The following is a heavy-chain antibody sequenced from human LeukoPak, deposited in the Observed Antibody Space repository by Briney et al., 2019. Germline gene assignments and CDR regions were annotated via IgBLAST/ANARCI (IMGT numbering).Heavy chain of an antibody. CDR3: ARVLIAAASDY. CDR2: ISSSSSYI. J-gene: IGHJ4*02. Sequence: GGSLRLSYAASGFTFSSYSMNWVRQAPGKGLEWVSSISSSSSYIYYADSVKGRFTISRDNAKNSLYLQMNSLRAEDTAVYYCARVLIAAASDYWGQGTLVTVSS. V-gene: IGHV3-21*01. CDR1: GFTFSSYS. D-gene: IGHD6-13*01.